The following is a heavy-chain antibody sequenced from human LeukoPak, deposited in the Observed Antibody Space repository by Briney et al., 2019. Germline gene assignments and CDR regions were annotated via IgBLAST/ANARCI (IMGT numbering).Heavy chain of an antibody. D-gene: IGHD2-15*01. V-gene: IGHV3-9*01. CDR3: ARTPSYCSGGRCYVSHYFDY. Sequence: PGRSLRLSCAASGFTFDDYAMHWVRQAPGKGLEWVSGISWSSGSIGYADSVKGRFTISRDNAKNSLYLQMNSLRAEDTASYYCARTPSYCSGGRCYVSHYFDYWGQGTLATVSS. J-gene: IGHJ4*02. CDR2: ISWSSGSI. CDR1: GFTFDDYA.